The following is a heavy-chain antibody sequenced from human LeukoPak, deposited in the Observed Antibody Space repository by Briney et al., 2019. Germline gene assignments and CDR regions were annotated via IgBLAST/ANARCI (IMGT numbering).Heavy chain of an antibody. V-gene: IGHV3-30*03. CDR2: ISYDGSNK. Sequence: GGSLRLSCAASGFTFSSYGMHWVRQAPGKGLEWVAVISYDGSNKYYADSVKGRFTISRDNSKNTLYLQMNSLGAEDTAVYYCATGRAAGTLSFDYWGQGTLVTVSP. D-gene: IGHD6-13*01. J-gene: IGHJ4*02. CDR1: GFTFSSYG. CDR3: ATGRAAGTLSFDY.